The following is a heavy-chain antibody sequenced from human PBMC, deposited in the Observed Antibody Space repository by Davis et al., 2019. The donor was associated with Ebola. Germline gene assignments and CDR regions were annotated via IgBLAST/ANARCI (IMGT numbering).Heavy chain of an antibody. D-gene: IGHD1-26*01. Sequence: ASVKVSCKASGYTFTSYDINWVRQATGQGLEWMGWMNPNSGNTGYAQKFQGRVTMTRDTSTSTVYMELSSLRSEDTAVYYCASPRHTTYDAFDIWGQGTMVTVSS. CDR2: MNPNSGNT. CDR3: ASPRHTTYDAFDI. J-gene: IGHJ3*02. CDR1: GYTFTSYD. V-gene: IGHV1-8*01.